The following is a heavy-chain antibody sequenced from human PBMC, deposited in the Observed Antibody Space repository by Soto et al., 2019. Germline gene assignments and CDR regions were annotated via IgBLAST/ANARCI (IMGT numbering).Heavy chain of an antibody. CDR2: IYTSGST. J-gene: IGHJ5*02. D-gene: IGHD3-22*01. Sequence: SETLSLTCTVSGGSISSYYWSWIRQPAGKGLEWIGRIYTSGSTNYNPSLKSRVTMSVDTSKNQFSLKLSSVTAADTAVYYCARDSPKGYYDSSGPKTRWFDPWGQGTLVTVSS. CDR3: ARDSPKGYYDSSGPKTRWFDP. V-gene: IGHV4-4*07. CDR1: GGSISSYY.